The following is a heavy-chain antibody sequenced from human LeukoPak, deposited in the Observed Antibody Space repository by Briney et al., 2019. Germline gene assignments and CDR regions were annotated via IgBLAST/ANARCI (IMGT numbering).Heavy chain of an antibody. CDR2: IYTSGST. J-gene: IGHJ3*02. CDR3: ARDPAPYRDCGGDCSPPSDAFDI. CDR1: GGSISSGSYY. V-gene: IGHV4-61*02. Sequence: PSQTLSLTCTVSGGSISSGSYYWSWIRQPAGKGLEWIGRIYTSGSTNYNPSLKSRVTISVDTSKNQFSLKLSSVTAADTAVYYCARDPAPYRDCGGDCSPPSDAFDIWGQGAMVTVSS. D-gene: IGHD2-21*01.